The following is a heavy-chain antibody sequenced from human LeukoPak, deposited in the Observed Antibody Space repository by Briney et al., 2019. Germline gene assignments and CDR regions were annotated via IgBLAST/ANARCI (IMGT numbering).Heavy chain of an antibody. D-gene: IGHD3-10*01. CDR2: INHSGST. V-gene: IGHV4-38-2*02. CDR1: GFSISSGYY. CDR3: ARVDATVIRAFDI. Sequence: PSETLSLTCTVSGFSISSGYYWAWIRPPPGKGLEWIGSINHSGSTYYNPSLKSRFTMSADTSKNQFSLILSSVTAADTAVYYCARVDATVIRAFDIWGQGTMVTVSS. J-gene: IGHJ3*02.